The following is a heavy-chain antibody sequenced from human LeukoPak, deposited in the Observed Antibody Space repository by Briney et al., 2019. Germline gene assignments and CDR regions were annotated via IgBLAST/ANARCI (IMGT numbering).Heavy chain of an antibody. Sequence: GGSLRLSCAASGFTFSSYSMNWVRQAPGKGLEWVSSISSSSSYIYYADSVKGRFTISRDNAKNLLYLQMNSLRAEDTAVYYCARDRWELPRFDYWGQGTLVTVSS. V-gene: IGHV3-21*01. CDR2: ISSSSSYI. J-gene: IGHJ4*02. CDR3: ARDRWELPRFDY. D-gene: IGHD1-26*01. CDR1: GFTFSSYS.